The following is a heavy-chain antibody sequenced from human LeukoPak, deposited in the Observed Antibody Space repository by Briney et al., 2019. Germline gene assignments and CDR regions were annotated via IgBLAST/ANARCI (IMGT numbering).Heavy chain of an antibody. CDR2: VSESGTNT. Sequence: GGSLRLSCAASGFTSSTYAMTWVRQAPGKGLEWVSGVSESGTNTYYADSVKGRFTVSRDNSKNTLYLEMNRLRGEDTAIYYCAKDLWSGYSYGPLDYWGQGAVVTVSS. CDR3: AKDLWSGYSYGPLDY. D-gene: IGHD5-12*01. CDR1: GFTSSTYA. J-gene: IGHJ4*02. V-gene: IGHV3-23*01.